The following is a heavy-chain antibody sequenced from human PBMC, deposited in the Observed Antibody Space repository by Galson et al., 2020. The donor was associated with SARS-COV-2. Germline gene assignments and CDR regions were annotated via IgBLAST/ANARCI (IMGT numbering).Heavy chain of an antibody. J-gene: IGHJ4*02. CDR2: INAGNGNT. V-gene: IGHV1-3*01. CDR3: ARVCYYGSGSYCENKPTPDY. CDR1: GYTFTSYA. D-gene: IGHD3-10*01. Sequence: ASVKVSCKASGYTFTSYAMHWVRQAPGQRLEWMGWINAGNGNTKYSQKFQGRVTITRDTSASTAYMELSSLRSEDTAVYYCARVCYYGSGSYCENKPTPDYWGQGTLVTVSS.